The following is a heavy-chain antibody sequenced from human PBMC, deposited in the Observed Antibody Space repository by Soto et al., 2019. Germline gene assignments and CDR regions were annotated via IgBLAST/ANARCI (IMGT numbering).Heavy chain of an antibody. J-gene: IGHJ6*02. D-gene: IGHD3-10*01. CDR1: GDSITSGGYY. Sequence: SETLSLTCTVSGDSITSGGYYWSWLRQPPGKGLEWIGYIYHSGGASYNPSLRGRAAISIDTSKNQFSLRLNAVTAADTATYYCSRDYYGAGSQYYYYGMELWGQGTTVTVSS. CDR2: IYHSGGA. CDR3: SRDYYGAGSQYYYYGMEL. V-gene: IGHV4-31*03.